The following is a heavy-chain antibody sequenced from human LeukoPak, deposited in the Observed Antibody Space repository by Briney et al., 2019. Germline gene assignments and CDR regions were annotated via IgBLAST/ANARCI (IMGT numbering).Heavy chain of an antibody. D-gene: IGHD3-22*01. CDR1: GFTFSSYS. J-gene: IGHJ4*02. CDR2: ISSSSSYI. CDR3: VRGYYDNGGPGGY. Sequence: AGGSLRLSCAASGFTFSSYSMNWVRQAPGKGLEWVSSISSSSSYIYYADSVKGRFTISRDNAKNSLYLQMNSLRAEDTAVYYCVRGYYDNGGPGGYWGQGTLVTVSS. V-gene: IGHV3-21*01.